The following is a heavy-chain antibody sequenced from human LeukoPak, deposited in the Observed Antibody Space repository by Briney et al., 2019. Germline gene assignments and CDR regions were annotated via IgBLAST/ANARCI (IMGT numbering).Heavy chain of an antibody. Sequence: GGSLRLSCAASGFTFSSYVMHWVRQAPGKGLEWVAFISYDGSNKYYADSVKGRFTISRDNSKNTLYLQMNSLRAEDTAVYYCARDPYSSGWYGWFDPWGQGTLVTVSS. D-gene: IGHD6-19*01. CDR1: GFTFSSYV. CDR3: ARDPYSSGWYGWFDP. J-gene: IGHJ5*02. CDR2: ISYDGSNK. V-gene: IGHV3-30*03.